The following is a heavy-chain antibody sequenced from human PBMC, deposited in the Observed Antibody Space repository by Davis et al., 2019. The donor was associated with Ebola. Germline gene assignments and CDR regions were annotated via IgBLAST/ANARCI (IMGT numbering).Heavy chain of an antibody. J-gene: IGHJ6*02. V-gene: IGHV3-21*04. CDR3: ASQQWLVALPEEYYYYYGMDV. D-gene: IGHD6-19*01. CDR1: GFTFSSYS. Sequence: GGSLRLSCAASGFTFSSYSMNWVRQAPGKGLEWVSSISSSSSYIYYADSVKGRFTISRDNAKNSLYLQMNSLRAEDTAVYYCASQQWLVALPEEYYYYYGMDVWGQGTTVTVSS. CDR2: ISSSSSYI.